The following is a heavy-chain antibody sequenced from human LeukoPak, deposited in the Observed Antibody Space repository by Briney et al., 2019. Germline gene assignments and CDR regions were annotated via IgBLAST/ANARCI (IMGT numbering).Heavy chain of an antibody. V-gene: IGHV3-23*01. CDR1: GFTFNSYA. Sequence: PGRSLTLSSAASGFTFNSYAMNWVRHAPRKGLEWVSISGSGGDTYYADSVKGRFTISRDNSENTLYLQMNSLRAEDTAVYYCAKERGATYGTYYFDYWGQGTLVTVSS. CDR3: AKERGATYGTYYFDY. D-gene: IGHD4/OR15-4a*01. CDR2: ISGSGGDT. J-gene: IGHJ4*02.